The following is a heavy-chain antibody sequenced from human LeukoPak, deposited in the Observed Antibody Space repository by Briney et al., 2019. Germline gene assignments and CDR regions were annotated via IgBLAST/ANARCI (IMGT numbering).Heavy chain of an antibody. CDR1: GITLSNYG. CDR2: ISDSGGRT. D-gene: IGHD3-22*01. CDR3: AKRGVVIRVILVGFHKEAYYFDS. V-gene: IGHV3-23*01. J-gene: IGHJ4*02. Sequence: GGSLRLPCAVSGITLSNYGMSWVRQAPGKGLEWVAGISDSGGRTNYADSVKGRFTISRDNPKNTLYLQMNSLRAEDMAVYFCAKRGVVIRVILVGFHKEAYYFDSWGQGALVTVSS.